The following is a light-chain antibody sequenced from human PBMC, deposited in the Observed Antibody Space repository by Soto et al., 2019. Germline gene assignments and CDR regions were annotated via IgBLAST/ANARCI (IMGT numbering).Light chain of an antibody. CDR3: QQSYITPWT. V-gene: IGKV1-39*01. CDR1: QSMSNY. CDR2: AAS. Sequence: DIQMTQSPSSLSTSVGDRVTITCRTSQSMSNYLNWYQQKPGKVPKLLIYAASRLQSGVPSRFSASGSGTDFTLTISSLQPEDFATYYCQQSYITPWTFGQGTKVEIK. J-gene: IGKJ1*01.